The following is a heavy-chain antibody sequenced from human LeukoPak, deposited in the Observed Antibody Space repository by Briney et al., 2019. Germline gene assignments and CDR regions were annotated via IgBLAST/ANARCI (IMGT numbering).Heavy chain of an antibody. CDR2: IYYSGST. CDR1: GGSISSYY. V-gene: IGHV4-59*08. D-gene: IGHD4-17*01. J-gene: IGHJ3*02. Sequence: PSETLSLTCTVSGGSISSYYWSWIRQPPGKGLEWIGYIYYSGSTNYNPPLKSRVTISVDTSKNQFSLKLSSVTAADTAVYYCARHVGDYGDYEAFDIWGQGTMVTVSS. CDR3: ARHVGDYGDYEAFDI.